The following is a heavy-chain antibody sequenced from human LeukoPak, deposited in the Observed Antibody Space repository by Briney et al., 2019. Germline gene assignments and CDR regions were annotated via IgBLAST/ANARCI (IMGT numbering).Heavy chain of an antibody. V-gene: IGHV1-2*02. CDR2: INPNTGDT. Sequence: ASVKVSCKASGFTFNAYYIHWVGQAPGQGLEWMGWINPNTGDTNFAQKFQGRVAMTRDTSLSTAYMDLSRLTSDDTAVYYCARDWPGISLHFDLWGRGTLITVSS. CDR1: GFTFNAYY. J-gene: IGHJ2*01. CDR3: ARDWPGISLHFDL. D-gene: IGHD2-15*01.